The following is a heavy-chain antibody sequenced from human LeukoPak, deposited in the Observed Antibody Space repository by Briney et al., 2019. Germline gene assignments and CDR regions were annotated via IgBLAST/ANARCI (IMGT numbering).Heavy chain of an antibody. CDR3: ARGYAGLDV. CDR1: GFTFSRYW. CDR2: IQSDGSST. J-gene: IGHJ6*02. Sequence: PGGSLRLSCAASGFTFSRYWMHWVRQAPGKGLVWVSRIQSDGSSTSHADSVKGRFTISRDNVKNTLYLQMNSLRAEDTAVYYCARGYAGLDVWGQGTTVTVSS. V-gene: IGHV3-74*01. D-gene: IGHD3-16*01.